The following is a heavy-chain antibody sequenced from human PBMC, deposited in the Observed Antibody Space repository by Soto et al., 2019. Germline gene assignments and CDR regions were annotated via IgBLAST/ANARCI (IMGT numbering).Heavy chain of an antibody. CDR3: AARGVNPSYYYYGMDV. V-gene: IGHV1-58*01. Sequence: GGSVKVSCKASGFTFTSSAVQWVRQARGQRLEWIGWIVVGSGNTNYAQKFQERVTITRDMSTSTAYMELSSLRSEDTAVYYCAARGVNPSYYYYGMDVWGQGTTVTVSS. CDR1: GFTFTSSA. J-gene: IGHJ6*02. D-gene: IGHD3-10*01. CDR2: IVVGSGNT.